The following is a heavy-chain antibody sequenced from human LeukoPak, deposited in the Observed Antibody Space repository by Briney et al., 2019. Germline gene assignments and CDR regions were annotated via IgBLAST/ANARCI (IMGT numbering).Heavy chain of an antibody. CDR1: GFTVSSNY. CDR3: ARGSRYYDSSGYYVLDY. V-gene: IGHV3-53*01. D-gene: IGHD3-22*01. J-gene: IGHJ4*02. CDR2: IYSGGST. Sequence: GGSLRLSCAASGFTVSSNYMSWVRQAPGKGLEWVSVIYSGGSTYYADSVKGRFTISRDNSKNTLYLQMNSLRAEDTAVYYCARGSRYYDSSGYYVLDYWGQGTLVTVSS.